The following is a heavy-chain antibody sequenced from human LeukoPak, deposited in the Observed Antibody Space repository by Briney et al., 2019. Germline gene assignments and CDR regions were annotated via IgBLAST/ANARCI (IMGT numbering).Heavy chain of an antibody. CDR1: GGSITSYY. CDR2: IYYTGST. V-gene: IGHV4-59*01. CDR3: ARGPSSGYSYG. J-gene: IGHJ4*02. D-gene: IGHD5-18*01. Sequence: SETLSLTCTVSGGSITSYYWSWIRQPPGKGLEWIGYIYYTGSTNYNPSPKSRVTISVDTSKNQFSLKLSSVTAADTAVYYCARGPSSGYSYGWGQGTLVTVSS.